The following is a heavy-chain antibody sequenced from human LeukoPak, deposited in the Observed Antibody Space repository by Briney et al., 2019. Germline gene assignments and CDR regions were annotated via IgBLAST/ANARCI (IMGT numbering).Heavy chain of an antibody. D-gene: IGHD3-3*01. V-gene: IGHV4-59*01. CDR3: ARGNGFWSGYYTGVDY. CDR1: GDSISNYY. CDR2: IYYSGST. Sequence: SETLSLTCTVSGDSISNYYWSWIRQPPGKGLDWIGYIYYSGSTSYNPSLKSRVTISVDTSRNQFSLKLSSVTAADTAVYYCARGNGFWSGYYTGVDYWGQGTLVTVSS. J-gene: IGHJ4*02.